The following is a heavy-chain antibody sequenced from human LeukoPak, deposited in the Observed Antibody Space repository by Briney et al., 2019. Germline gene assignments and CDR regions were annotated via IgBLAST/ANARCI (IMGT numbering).Heavy chain of an antibody. V-gene: IGHV3-30-3*01. CDR1: GFTFSSYA. J-gene: IGHJ4*02. CDR3: ARVTITMIVGTFDY. Sequence: PGGSLRLSCAASGFTFSSYAMHCVRQAPGKGREWVAVISYDGSNKYYADSVKGRFTISRDNSKNTLYLQMNSLRAEDTAVYYCARVTITMIVGTFDYWGQGTLVTVSS. CDR2: ISYDGSNK. D-gene: IGHD3-22*01.